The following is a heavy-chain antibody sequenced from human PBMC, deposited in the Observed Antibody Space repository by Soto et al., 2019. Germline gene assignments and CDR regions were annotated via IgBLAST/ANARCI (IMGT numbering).Heavy chain of an antibody. CDR3: ARTNYDFWSGSYQYYFDY. V-gene: IGHV4-61*01. CDR1: GGSVSSGSYY. CDR2: IYYSGST. D-gene: IGHD3-3*01. J-gene: IGHJ4*02. Sequence: SETLSLTCTVSGGSVSSGSYYWSWIRQPPGKGLEWIGYIYYSGSTNYNPFLKCRVTISVDTSKNQFSLKLSSVTAADTAVYYCARTNYDFWSGSYQYYFDYWGQGTLVTVSS.